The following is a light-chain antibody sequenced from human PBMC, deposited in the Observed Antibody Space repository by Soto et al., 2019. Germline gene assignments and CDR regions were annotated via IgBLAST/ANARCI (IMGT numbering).Light chain of an antibody. J-gene: IGKJ1*01. CDR2: GAA. CDR3: QQYNKWTCS. CDR1: QSVNTN. Sequence: EIVMTQSPATLSVSPGQRVTLSCRASQSVNTNLAWYQHKPGQAPRLLIYGAATGATGIPARFSAAGSGTEFTLTISGLQSEDVAVYYCQQYNKWTCSFGQGTKVEIK. V-gene: IGKV3-15*01.